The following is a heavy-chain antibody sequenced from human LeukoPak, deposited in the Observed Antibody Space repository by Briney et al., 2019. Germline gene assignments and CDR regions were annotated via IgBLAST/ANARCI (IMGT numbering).Heavy chain of an antibody. CDR1: GFTCSDYY. V-gene: IGHV3-11*06. CDR3: ARDFGANNWFDP. D-gene: IGHD3-10*01. J-gene: IGHJ5*02. Sequence: GGSLRLSCAASGFTCSDYYMSWIRQAPGKGLEWVSYISSSSSYTNYADSVKGRFTISRDNAKNSLYLQMNSLRAEDTAVYYCARDFGANNWFDPWGQGTLVTVSS. CDR2: ISSSSSYT.